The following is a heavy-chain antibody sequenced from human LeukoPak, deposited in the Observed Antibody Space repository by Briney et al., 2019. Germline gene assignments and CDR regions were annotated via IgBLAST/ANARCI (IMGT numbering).Heavy chain of an antibody. CDR2: ISGSGGST. CDR1: GFTFSSYA. J-gene: IGHJ4*02. Sequence: GGSLRLTCAASGFTFSSYAMSWVRQAPGKGLEWVSAISGSGGSTYYADSVKGRFTISRDNSKNTLYLQMNSLRAEDTAVYYCAQVGYSGYDWYDYWGQGTLVTVSS. V-gene: IGHV3-23*01. D-gene: IGHD5-12*01. CDR3: AQVGYSGYDWYDY.